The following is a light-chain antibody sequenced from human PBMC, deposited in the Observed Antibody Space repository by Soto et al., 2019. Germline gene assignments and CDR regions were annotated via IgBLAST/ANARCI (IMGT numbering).Light chain of an antibody. CDR3: HQYNNWAPWT. CDR1: QSVSTN. CDR2: GAS. J-gene: IGKJ1*01. V-gene: IGKV3-15*01. Sequence: EIVMTESPATLSVSPGERATLSCRASQSVSTNLAWYQQKPGQAPRLLFYGASTRATGIPARFSGSGSGTEFTLTISSLPSEDFAVYYSHQYNNWAPWTFGQGTKVEIK.